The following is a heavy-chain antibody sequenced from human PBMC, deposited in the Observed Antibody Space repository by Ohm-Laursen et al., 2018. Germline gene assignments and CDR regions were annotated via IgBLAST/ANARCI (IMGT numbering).Heavy chain of an antibody. CDR2: IYYSGST. Sequence: TLSLTCTVSGGSISSGGYYWSWIRQHPGKGLEWIGYIYYSGSTDYNPSLKSRVTISVDTSKNQFSLRLSSVTAADTAVYYCARASDDDSRSYFYFDYWGQGTLVTVSS. CDR3: ARASDDDSRSYFYFDY. J-gene: IGHJ4*02. D-gene: IGHD3-22*01. V-gene: IGHV4-31*03. CDR1: GGSISSGGYY.